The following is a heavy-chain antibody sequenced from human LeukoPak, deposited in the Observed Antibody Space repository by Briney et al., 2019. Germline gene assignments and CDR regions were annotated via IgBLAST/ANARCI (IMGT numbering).Heavy chain of an antibody. CDR1: GYSISSGYY. CDR2: IYHSGST. V-gene: IGHV4-38-2*01. Sequence: SETLSLTCAVSGYSISSGYYWGWIRQPPGKGLEWIGSIYHSGSTYYNPSLKSRVTISVDTSKNQFSLKLSAVTATDTAVYYCASGYDSYYFDSWGQGTLGTVSS. J-gene: IGHJ4*02. D-gene: IGHD5-18*01. CDR3: ASGYDSYYFDS.